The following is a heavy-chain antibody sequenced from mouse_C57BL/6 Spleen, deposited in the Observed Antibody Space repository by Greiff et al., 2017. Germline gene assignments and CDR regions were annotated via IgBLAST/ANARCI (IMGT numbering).Heavy chain of an antibody. D-gene: IGHD2-4*01. V-gene: IGHV3-6*01. Sequence: EVQLQQSGPGLVKPSQSLSLTCSVTGYSITSGYYWNWIRQFPGNKLEWMGYISYDGSNNYNPSLKNRISITRDPSKNQFFLKLNSVTTEDTATYYCARGYYDYDEGVAYGGQGTLVTVSA. CDR1: GYSITSGYY. CDR3: ARGYYDYDEGVAY. J-gene: IGHJ3*01. CDR2: ISYDGSN.